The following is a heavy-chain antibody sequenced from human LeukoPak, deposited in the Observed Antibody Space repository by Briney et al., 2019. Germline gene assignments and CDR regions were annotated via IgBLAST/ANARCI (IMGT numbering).Heavy chain of an antibody. Sequence: GGSLRLSCVASVFTYRICAMSWVRGARGGGVEWVSSISGGGVTTYYGDSAKGRFAISRDNSKNTLYLQMNSLTADDTAVYYCPRQSYASGWNPFDYWGQGILVTVSS. D-gene: IGHD6-19*01. CDR2: ISGGGVTT. V-gene: IGHV3-23*01. CDR1: VFTYRICA. CDR3: PRQSYASGWNPFDY. J-gene: IGHJ4*02.